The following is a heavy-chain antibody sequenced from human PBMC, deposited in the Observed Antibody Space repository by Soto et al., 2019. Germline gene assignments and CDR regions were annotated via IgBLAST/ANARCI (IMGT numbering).Heavy chain of an antibody. Sequence: QVQLVQSGPEVKKPGASVKVSCKTSGYTFTSYGISWVRQAPGQGLEWMGWITTDKGKTTYAQKFQGRVTMTTDTPTSTAYMELRSMRSDDTAVDYCEARSPAFDYWGHGALVAVSS. V-gene: IGHV1-18*01. CDR2: ITTDKGKT. CDR1: GYTFTSYG. CDR3: EARSPAFDY. J-gene: IGHJ4*01.